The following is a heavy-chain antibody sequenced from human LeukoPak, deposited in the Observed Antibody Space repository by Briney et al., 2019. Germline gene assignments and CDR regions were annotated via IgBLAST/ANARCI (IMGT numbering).Heavy chain of an antibody. CDR3: ARLLSSTWYWFDP. J-gene: IGHJ5*02. CDR1: GGSIKSYY. CDR2: IYASGTT. Sequence: PSETLSLTCTVSGGSIKSYYWSWIRQPAGEGLEWLGHIYASGTTNYNPSLKSRVTISVDTSKNQFSLKLNSVTAADTAVYYCARLLSSTWYWFDPWGQGTLVTVSS. D-gene: IGHD6-13*01. V-gene: IGHV4-4*07.